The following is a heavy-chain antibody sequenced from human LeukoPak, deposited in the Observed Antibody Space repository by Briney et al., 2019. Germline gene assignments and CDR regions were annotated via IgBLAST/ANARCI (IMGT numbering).Heavy chain of an antibody. CDR2: ISGSGGST. J-gene: IGHJ1*01. D-gene: IGHD2-15*01. V-gene: IGHV3-23*01. CDR3: AKTYCSGGSCYAGYFQH. Sequence: PGGSLGLSCAASGFTFSSYAMSWVRQAPGKGLEWVSAISGSGGSTYYADSVKGRFTISRDNSKNTLYLQMNSLRAEDTAVYYCAKTYCSGGSCYAGYFQHWGQGTLVTVSS. CDR1: GFTFSSYA.